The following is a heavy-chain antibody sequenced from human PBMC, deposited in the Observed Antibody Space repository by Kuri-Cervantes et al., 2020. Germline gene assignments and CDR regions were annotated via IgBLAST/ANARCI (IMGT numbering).Heavy chain of an antibody. D-gene: IGHD6-19*01. CDR3: ARRNQVYSSGWYGSASSSMDV. CDR1: GGSISSYY. CDR2: IYTSGST. V-gene: IGHV4-4*07. Sequence: ESLKISCTVSGGSISSYYWSWIRQPAGKGLEWIGRIYTSGSTNYNPSLKSRVTISVDTSKNQFSLKLSSATAADTAVYYCARRNQVYSSGWYGSASSSMDVWGQGTTVTVSS. J-gene: IGHJ6*02.